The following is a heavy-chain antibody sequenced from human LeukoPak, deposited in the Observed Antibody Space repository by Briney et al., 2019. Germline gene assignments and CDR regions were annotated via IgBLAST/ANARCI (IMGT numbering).Heavy chain of an antibody. CDR3: AREPTAPYYYDSSGYPDY. J-gene: IGHJ4*02. D-gene: IGHD3-22*01. CDR1: GYSISSGYY. Sequence: SETLSPTCTVSGYSISSGYYWGWIRQPPGKGLEWIGSIYYSGSTYYNPSLKSRVTISVDTSKNQFSLKLSSVTAADTAVYYCAREPTAPYYYDSSGYPDYWGQGTLVTVSS. V-gene: IGHV4-38-2*02. CDR2: IYYSGST.